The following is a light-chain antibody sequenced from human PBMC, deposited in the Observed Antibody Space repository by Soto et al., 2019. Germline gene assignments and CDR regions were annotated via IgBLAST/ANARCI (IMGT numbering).Light chain of an antibody. CDR1: QGIGSY. J-gene: IGKJ4*01. V-gene: IGKV1-9*01. CDR2: AAS. Sequence: IQLTQSPSSLSASVGDRVTITCRASQGIGSYLAWYQQKPGEAPKLLIFAASTLQSGVPSRFSGSGSGTDFTLTISSLQAEDFATYYCQRPSTYPSSFGGGTKVEIK. CDR3: QRPSTYPSS.